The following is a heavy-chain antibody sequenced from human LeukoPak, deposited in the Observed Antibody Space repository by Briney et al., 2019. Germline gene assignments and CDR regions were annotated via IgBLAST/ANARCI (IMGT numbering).Heavy chain of an antibody. CDR3: ARWSSGYYDAFDI. D-gene: IGHD3-22*01. Sequence: SETLSLTCTVSGGSISGSNYYWGWIRQPPGKGLEWIGSIYYSGSTYYNPSLKSRVTISVDTSKNQFSLKLSSVTAADTAVYYCARWSSGYYDAFDIWGQGTMVTLSS. CDR1: GGSISGSNYY. CDR2: IYYSGST. J-gene: IGHJ3*02. V-gene: IGHV4-39*07.